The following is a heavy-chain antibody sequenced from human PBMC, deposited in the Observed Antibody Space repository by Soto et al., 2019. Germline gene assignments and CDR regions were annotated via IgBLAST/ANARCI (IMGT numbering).Heavy chain of an antibody. D-gene: IGHD2-15*01. CDR2: IYYSGST. V-gene: IGHV4-39*01. CDR1: GGSISSSSYY. Sequence: SETLSLTCTVSGGSISSSSYYWGWIRQPPGKGLEWIGSIYYSGSTYYNPSLKSRVTISVDTSKNQFSPKLSSVTAADTAVYYCARHRGSSGYCSGGSCRYYYYYGMDVWGQGTTVTVSS. J-gene: IGHJ6*02. CDR3: ARHRGSSGYCSGGSCRYYYYYGMDV.